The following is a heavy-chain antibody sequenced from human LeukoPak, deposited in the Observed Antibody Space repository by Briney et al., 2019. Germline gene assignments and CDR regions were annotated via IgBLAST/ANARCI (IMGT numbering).Heavy chain of an antibody. CDR1: GGSISSYY. CDR3: ARGPYYDFWSGYAFDI. V-gene: IGHV4-4*07. CDR2: IYTSGST. Sequence: SETLSLTCTVSGGSISSYYWSWIRQPAGKGLEWIGRIYTSGSTNYNPSLKSRVTMSVDTSKNQFSLKLSSVTAADTAVYYCARGPYYDFWSGYAFDIWGQGTMVTVSS. J-gene: IGHJ3*02. D-gene: IGHD3-3*01.